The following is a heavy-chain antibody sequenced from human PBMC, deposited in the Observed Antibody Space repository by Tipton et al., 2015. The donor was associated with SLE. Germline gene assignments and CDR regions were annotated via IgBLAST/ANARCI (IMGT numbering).Heavy chain of an antibody. CDR3: ATSPLTL. Sequence: TLSLTCTVSGGSISSGGYYWGWIRQSPGKGLEWIGSISYTGSTYYNPSLKSRVTISVDMSKNQFSLKLTSVTAADTAVYYCATSPLTLWGQGTLVTVSS. D-gene: IGHD2-2*01. CDR2: ISYTGST. V-gene: IGHV4-39*07. CDR1: GGSISSGGYY. J-gene: IGHJ4*02.